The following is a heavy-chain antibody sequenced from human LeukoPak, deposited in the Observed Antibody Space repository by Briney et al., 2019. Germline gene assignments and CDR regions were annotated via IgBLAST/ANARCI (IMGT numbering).Heavy chain of an antibody. CDR1: GGSISSGGYY. CDR2: IYHSGST. D-gene: IGHD4-23*01. J-gene: IGHJ1*01. V-gene: IGHV4-30-2*01. Sequence: SETLSLTCTVSGGSISSGGYYWSWIRQPPGKGLEWIGYIYHSGSTYYNPSLKSRVTISVDRSKNQSSLKLSSVTAADTAVYYCARRETTVAASEYFQHWGQGTLVTVSS. CDR3: ARRETTVAASEYFQH.